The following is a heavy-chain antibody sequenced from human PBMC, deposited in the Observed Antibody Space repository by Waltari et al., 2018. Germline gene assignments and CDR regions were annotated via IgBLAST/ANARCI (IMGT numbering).Heavy chain of an antibody. CDR1: GGSFSGYY. CDR2: INHSGST. V-gene: IGHV4-34*01. J-gene: IGHJ4*02. D-gene: IGHD3-9*01. CDR3: ARGPPRVLRYFDWLLVGYFDY. Sequence: QVQLQQWGAGLLKPSETLSLTCAVYGGSFSGYYWSWIRQPPGKGLEWIGEINHSGSTHYNPSRKSRFPISVDTSKNQFSLKLSSVTAADTAVYYCARGPPRVLRYFDWLLVGYFDYWGQGTLVTVSS.